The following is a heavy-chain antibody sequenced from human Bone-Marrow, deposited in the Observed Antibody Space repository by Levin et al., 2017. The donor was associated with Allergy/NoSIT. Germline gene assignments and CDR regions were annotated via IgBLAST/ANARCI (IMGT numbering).Heavy chain of an antibody. CDR2: ISAGGNYI. CDR3: ASWAMYHYDRSAFDYFYYAMDV. J-gene: IGHJ6*02. Sequence: PVASVKVSCAASGILFSSYDMNWVRQAPGKGLEWVSSISAGGNYIYYADSVKGRFTISRDNAKNSLFLQMNSLRAEDTAVYYCASWAMYHYDRSAFDYFYYAMDVRGQGTTVTVSS. D-gene: IGHD3-22*01. CDR1: GILFSSYD. V-gene: IGHV3-21*01.